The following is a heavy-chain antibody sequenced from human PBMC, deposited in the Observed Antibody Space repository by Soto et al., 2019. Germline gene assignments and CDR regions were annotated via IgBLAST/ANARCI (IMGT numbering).Heavy chain of an antibody. CDR2: LYDVDGS. Sequence: PGGSLRLSCAASGFTFSSYSMNWVRQAPGKGLEWVSALYDVDGSFYADSVKGRFTTSSDSSKTTVYLQMNDLRPGGTAVYYCATWREREHAYDIWGQGTTVTVSS. D-gene: IGHD1-1*01. CDR1: GFTFSSYS. J-gene: IGHJ3*02. CDR3: ATWREREHAYDI. V-gene: IGHV3-53*01.